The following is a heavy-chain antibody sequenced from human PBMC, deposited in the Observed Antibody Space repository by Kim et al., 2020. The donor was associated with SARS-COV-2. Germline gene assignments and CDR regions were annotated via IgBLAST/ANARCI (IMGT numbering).Heavy chain of an antibody. J-gene: IGHJ5*02. D-gene: IGHD3-10*01. CDR2: PNSGNT. Sequence: PNSGNTGYAQKFQGRVTMTRNTSISTAYMELSSLRSEDTAVYYCAREELSWGQGTLVTVSS. CDR3: AREELS. V-gene: IGHV1-8*01.